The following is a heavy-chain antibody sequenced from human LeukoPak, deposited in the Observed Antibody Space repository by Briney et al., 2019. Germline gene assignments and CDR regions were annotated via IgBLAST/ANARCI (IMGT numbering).Heavy chain of an antibody. V-gene: IGHV3-23*01. CDR2: ISGSGGST. D-gene: IGHD2-2*01. J-gene: IGHJ4*02. Sequence: PGGSLRLSCAASGFTLRTYGMSWVRQAPGKGLEWVSAISGSGGSTYYADSVKGRFTISRDNSKNTLYLQMNSLRAEDTAVYYCAKDVSTFDYWGQGTLVTVSS. CDR3: AKDVSTFDY. CDR1: GFTLRTYG.